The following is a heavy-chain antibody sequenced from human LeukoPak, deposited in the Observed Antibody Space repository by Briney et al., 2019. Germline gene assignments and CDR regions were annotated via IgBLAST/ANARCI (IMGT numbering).Heavy chain of an antibody. D-gene: IGHD2-2*01. V-gene: IGHV1-18*01. Sequence: ASVKVSCKASGYTFTSYGISWVRQAPGQGLEWMGWISAYNGNTNYAQKLQGRVTMTTDTSTSTAYMELRSLRSDDTAVYYCASQYCSSTSCPLDYWGQGTLVTVSS. CDR3: ASQYCSSTSCPLDY. CDR2: ISAYNGNT. CDR1: GYTFTSYG. J-gene: IGHJ4*02.